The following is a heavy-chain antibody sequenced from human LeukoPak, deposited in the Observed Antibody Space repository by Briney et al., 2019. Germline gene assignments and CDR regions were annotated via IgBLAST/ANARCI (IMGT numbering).Heavy chain of an antibody. CDR1: GFTLGSYG. V-gene: IGHV3-33*08. Sequence: PGRSLRLSCAASGFTLGSYGMHWVRQAPGKGLEWVAVIWYDGSNKYYADSVKGRFTISRDNSKNTLYLQMNSLRAEDTVVYYCARDTIGMDVWGKGTTVTVSS. CDR2: IWYDGSNK. J-gene: IGHJ6*04. D-gene: IGHD5-24*01. CDR3: ARDTIGMDV.